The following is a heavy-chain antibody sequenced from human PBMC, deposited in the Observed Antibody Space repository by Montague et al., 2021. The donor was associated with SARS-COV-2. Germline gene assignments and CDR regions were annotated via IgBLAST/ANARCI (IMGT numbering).Heavy chain of an antibody. CDR3: ASGRSSRTHYYYMDV. Sequence: SETLSLTCAVYGGSFSGYYCSWIRQPPGKGLEWIGEINHSGSTNXNPSLKSRVTISVDTSKNQFSLKLSSVTAADTAAYYCASGRSSRTHYYYMDVWGKGTTVTVSS. V-gene: IGHV4-34*01. J-gene: IGHJ6*03. CDR2: INHSGST. D-gene: IGHD6-6*01. CDR1: GGSFSGYY.